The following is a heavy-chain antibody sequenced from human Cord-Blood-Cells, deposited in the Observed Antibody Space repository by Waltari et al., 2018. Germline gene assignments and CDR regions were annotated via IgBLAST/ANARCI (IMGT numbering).Heavy chain of an antibody. Sequence: EVQLVQSGAEVKKPGESLKISCKGSGYSFTSYWIGWVRQMPGKGLEWVGIIYPGYSDTRYSPSFQSQVTISADKSISAAYLQWSSLKASDTAMYYCARHGGYCSSTSCYNWFDPWGQGTLVTVSS. J-gene: IGHJ5*02. CDR2: IYPGYSDT. CDR1: GYSFTSYW. V-gene: IGHV5-51*01. CDR3: ARHGGYCSSTSCYNWFDP. D-gene: IGHD2-2*01.